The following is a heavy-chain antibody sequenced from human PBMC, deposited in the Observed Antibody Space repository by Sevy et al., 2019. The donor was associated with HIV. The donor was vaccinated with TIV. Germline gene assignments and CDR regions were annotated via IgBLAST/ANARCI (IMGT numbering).Heavy chain of an antibody. Sequence: GESLKISCAASGFTFSGSAMHWVRQASGKGLEWVGRIRSKANSYATAYAASVKGRFTISRDDSKNTAYLQMNSLKTEDTAVYYCTRRGNYYDSSAYYYYMDVWGKGTTVTVSS. CDR3: TRRGNYYDSSAYYYYMDV. V-gene: IGHV3-73*01. CDR1: GFTFSGSA. CDR2: IRSKANSYAT. J-gene: IGHJ6*03. D-gene: IGHD3-22*01.